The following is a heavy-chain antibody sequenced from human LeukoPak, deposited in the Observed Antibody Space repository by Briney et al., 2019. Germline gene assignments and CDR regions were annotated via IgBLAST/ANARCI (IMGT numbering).Heavy chain of an antibody. CDR2: INPNSGGT. Sequence: GASVKVSCKASGYTFTSYYMHWVRQAPGQGLEWMGWINPNSGGTNYAQKFQGRVTMTRDTSISTAYMELSRLRSDDTAVYYCARDAIAAAYYGMDVWGQGTTVTVSS. V-gene: IGHV1-2*02. D-gene: IGHD6-13*01. J-gene: IGHJ6*02. CDR1: GYTFTSYY. CDR3: ARDAIAAAYYGMDV.